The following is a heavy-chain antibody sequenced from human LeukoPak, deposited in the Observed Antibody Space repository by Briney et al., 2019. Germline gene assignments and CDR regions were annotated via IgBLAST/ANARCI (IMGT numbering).Heavy chain of an antibody. D-gene: IGHD3-10*01. CDR3: AKDRGVHYYGSERGLYNWFDP. V-gene: IGHV3-23*01. Sequence: PGGSLRLSCAVSGFTFSSYAMNWVRQAPGKGLEWVSAISGSGGSTYYTDSVKGRFTISRDNSKNTLYLQMNSLRAEDTAVYYCAKDRGVHYYGSERGLYNWFDPWGQGTLVTVSS. J-gene: IGHJ5*02. CDR2: ISGSGGST. CDR1: GFTFSSYA.